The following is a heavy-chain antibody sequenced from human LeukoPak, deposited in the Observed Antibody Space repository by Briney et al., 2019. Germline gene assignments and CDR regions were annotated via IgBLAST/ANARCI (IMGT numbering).Heavy chain of an antibody. D-gene: IGHD2-2*02. CDR2: ISAYNGNT. J-gene: IGHJ3*02. V-gene: IGHV1-18*01. CDR1: GVIFS. CDR3: ARDLGYCSSTSCYKAFDI. Sequence: GSSVKVSCKASGVIFSINWVRQAPGQGLEWMGWISAYNGNTNYAQKFQGRVTMTADTSTSTAYMELRSLRSDDTAVYYCARDLGYCSSTSCYKAFDIWGQGTMVTVSS.